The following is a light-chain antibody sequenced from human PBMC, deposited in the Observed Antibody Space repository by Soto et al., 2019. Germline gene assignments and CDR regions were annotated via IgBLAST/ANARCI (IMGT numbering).Light chain of an antibody. J-gene: IGLJ3*02. CDR1: SGSVSTSFY. Sequence: QTVVTQEPSFSVSPGGTVTLTCGLSSGSVSTSFYPSWYQQTPGQAPRTLIYNTNTLSSGVPDRFSGSILGNKAALTITGAHADDESDYYCLLYVGSGIWVFGGWTKLTVL. CDR3: LLYVGSGIWV. CDR2: NTN. V-gene: IGLV8-61*01.